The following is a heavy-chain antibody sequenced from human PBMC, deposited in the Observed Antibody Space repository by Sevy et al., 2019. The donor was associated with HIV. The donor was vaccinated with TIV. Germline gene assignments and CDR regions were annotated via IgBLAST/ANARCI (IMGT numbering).Heavy chain of an antibody. J-gene: IGHJ6*02. V-gene: IGHV3-49*03. Sequence: GGSLRLSCTASGFTFGDYAMSWCRQAPGKGLEWVGFIRSKTYGGTTEYAASAKGRFTISRDDSKSIAYLQMNSLKTEDTAVYYCTRVRGTISPYYYYYYGMDVWGQGTTVTVSS. D-gene: IGHD3-10*01. CDR1: GFTFGDYA. CDR2: IRSKTYGGTT. CDR3: TRVRGTISPYYYYYYGMDV.